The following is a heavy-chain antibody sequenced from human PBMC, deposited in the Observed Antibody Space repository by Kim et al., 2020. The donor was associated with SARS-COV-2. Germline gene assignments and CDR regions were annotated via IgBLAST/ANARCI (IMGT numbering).Heavy chain of an antibody. CDR1: GFPFSSFG. V-gene: IGHV3-30*18. J-gene: IGHJ6*02. D-gene: IGHD5-12*01. CDR2: ISYKGSDV. CDR3: AKDFYGGYDPFYYYYYGMDL. Sequence: GGSLRLSCAATGFPFSSFGMNWVRQAPGKGLEWVALISYKGSDVYYADSVKGRFTISRDNSKNTLDLQMDSLRPEDTAVYYCAKDFYGGYDPFYYYYYGMDLWGQGPTVSVSS.